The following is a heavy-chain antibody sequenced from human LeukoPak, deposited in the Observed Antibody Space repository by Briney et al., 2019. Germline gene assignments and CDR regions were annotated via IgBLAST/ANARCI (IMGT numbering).Heavy chain of an antibody. CDR1: GESFSGYF. D-gene: IGHD3-16*01. CDR2: VNHGGST. J-gene: IGHJ4*02. Sequence: SETLSLTCAVYGESFSGYFWTWIRQPPGKGLEWIGEVNHGGSTNYNPSLKSRVTISGDTAKNQFSLKLSSVTAADTAVYYCARPQADYAGCWKFFDYWGQGTLVTVSS. CDR3: ARPQADYAGCWKFFDY. V-gene: IGHV4-34*01.